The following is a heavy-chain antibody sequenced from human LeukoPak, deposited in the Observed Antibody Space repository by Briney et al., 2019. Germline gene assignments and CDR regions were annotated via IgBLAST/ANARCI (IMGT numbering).Heavy chain of an antibody. CDR1: GGTFSSYA. V-gene: IGHV1-69*13. CDR3: ARADYDYVWGSYRETKVDY. D-gene: IGHD3-16*02. CDR2: IIPIFGTA. Sequence: GASVKVSCKASGGTFSSYAISWVRQAPGQGLEWMGGIIPIFGTANYAQKFQGRVTITADESTSTAYMELSSLRAEDTAVYYCARADYDYVWGSYRETKVDYWGQGTLVTVSS. J-gene: IGHJ4*02.